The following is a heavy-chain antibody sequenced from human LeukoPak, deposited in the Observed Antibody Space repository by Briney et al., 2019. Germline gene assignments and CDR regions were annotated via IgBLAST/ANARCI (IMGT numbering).Heavy chain of an antibody. D-gene: IGHD3-9*01. J-gene: IGHJ3*02. CDR1: GFSVTTYA. Sequence: SGGSLTLSCAVSGFSVTTYAMGWVRQAPGKGLEWVSVISDRGDSTHYADSVKGRFTISRDSSRNTLYLQMNSLRGEDTAVYYCAKGRWGLTINNFDIWGQGTMLTVSS. CDR3: AKGRWGLTINNFDI. CDR2: ISDRGDST. V-gene: IGHV3-23*01.